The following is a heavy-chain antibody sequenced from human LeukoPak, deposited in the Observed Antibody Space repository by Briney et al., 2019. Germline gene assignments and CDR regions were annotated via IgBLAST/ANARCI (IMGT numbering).Heavy chain of an antibody. V-gene: IGHV4-39*06. CDR1: GGSISSSDYY. J-gene: IGHJ6*03. CDR2: IYYSGST. CDR3: ARDLHDYYYFYMDL. D-gene: IGHD4-11*01. Sequence: SETLSLTCTVSGGSISSSDYYWGWIRQPPGKGLEWIGSIYYSGSTYYNPSLKSRVTMSVDTSKNQFTLKLSSVTAADTAMYYCARDLHDYYYFYMDLWGKGTTVTVSS.